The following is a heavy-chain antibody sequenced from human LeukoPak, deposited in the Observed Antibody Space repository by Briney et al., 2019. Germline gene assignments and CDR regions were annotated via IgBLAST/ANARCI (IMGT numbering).Heavy chain of an antibody. CDR2: IYYSGST. CDR3: ARPSSGYYYVEAFDI. J-gene: IGHJ3*02. CDR1: GGSFSGYY. Sequence: SETLSLTCAVYGGSFSGYYWSWIRQPPGKGLEWIGYIYYSGSTNYNPSLKSRVTISVDTSKNQFSLKLSSVTAADTAVYYCARPSSGYYYVEAFDIWGQGTMVTVSS. D-gene: IGHD3-22*01. V-gene: IGHV4-59*08.